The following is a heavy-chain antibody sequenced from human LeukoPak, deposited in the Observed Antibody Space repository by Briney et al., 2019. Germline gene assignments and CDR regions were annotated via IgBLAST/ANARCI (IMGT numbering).Heavy chain of an antibody. Sequence: GRSLRLSCAASGFTFSSYGMHWVRQAPGKGLEWVAVIWYDGSNKYYADSVNGRFTISRDNSKNTLYLQMNSLRAEDTAVYYCARDLAVAGTSEYFQHWGQGTLVTVSS. J-gene: IGHJ1*01. V-gene: IGHV3-33*01. CDR2: IWYDGSNK. CDR3: ARDLAVAGTSEYFQH. CDR1: GFTFSSYG. D-gene: IGHD6-19*01.